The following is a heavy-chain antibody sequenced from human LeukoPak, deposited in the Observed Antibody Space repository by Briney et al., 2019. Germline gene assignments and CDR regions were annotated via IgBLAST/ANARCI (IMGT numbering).Heavy chain of an antibody. CDR3: ASSRGYSYGLEAGPFDP. CDR2: IKQDGSEK. CDR1: GFTFSSYW. V-gene: IGHV3-7*01. J-gene: IGHJ5*02. Sequence: PGGSLRLSCAASGFTFSSYWMSWVRQAPGKGLEWVANIKQDGSEKYYVDSVKGRFTISRDNAKNSLYLQMNSLRAEDTAVYYCASSRGYSYGLEAGPFDPWGQGTLVTVSS. D-gene: IGHD5-18*01.